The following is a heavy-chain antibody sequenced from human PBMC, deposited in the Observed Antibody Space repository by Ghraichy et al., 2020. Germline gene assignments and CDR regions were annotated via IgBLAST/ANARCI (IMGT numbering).Heavy chain of an antibody. V-gene: IGHV3-64D*09. J-gene: IGHJ4*02. D-gene: IGHD5-12*01. CDR2: ISSNGENT. CDR3: VKGGVDVVTMQYFDY. CDR1: GFTFSSNA. Sequence: GGSLRLSCSDSGFTFSSNAMHWVRQAPGKRLEYLSAISSNGENTYYADSVKGRFIISRDNSKNTLYLQMTSLRAEDTAVYFCVKGGVDVVTMQYFDYWGQGTLVTVSS.